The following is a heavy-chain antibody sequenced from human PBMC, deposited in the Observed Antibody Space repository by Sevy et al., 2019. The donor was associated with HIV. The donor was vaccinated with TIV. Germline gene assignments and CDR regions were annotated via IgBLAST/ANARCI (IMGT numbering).Heavy chain of an antibody. D-gene: IGHD2-8*02. V-gene: IGHV3-30-3*01. CDR2: ISNDGTNK. J-gene: IGHJ4*02. Sequence: GGSLRLSCAASGFTFSSYAMHWVRQAPGKGLEWVALISNDGTNKYADSVKGRYTISRDNSKNTLYLQMNSLRAEDTAVYYCARVRVGRYCTGGVCYSYFDYWGQGTLVTVSS. CDR3: ARVRVGRYCTGGVCYSYFDY. CDR1: GFTFSSYA.